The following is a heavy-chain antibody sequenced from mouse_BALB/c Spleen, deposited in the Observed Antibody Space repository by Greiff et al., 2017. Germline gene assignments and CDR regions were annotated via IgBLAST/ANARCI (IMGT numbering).Heavy chain of an antibody. Sequence: EVQLQQSGPGLVKPSQSLSLTCSVTGYSITSGYYWNWIRQFPGNKLEWMGYISYDGSNNYNPSLKNRISITRDTSKNQFFLKLNSVTTEDTATYYCARRDDGYYVGFAYWGQGTLVTVSA. CDR2: ISYDGSN. CDR3: ARRDDGYYVGFAY. J-gene: IGHJ3*01. V-gene: IGHV3-6*02. CDR1: GYSITSGYY. D-gene: IGHD2-3*01.